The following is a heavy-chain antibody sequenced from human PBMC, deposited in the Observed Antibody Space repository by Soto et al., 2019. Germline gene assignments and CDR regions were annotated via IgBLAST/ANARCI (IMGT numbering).Heavy chain of an antibody. V-gene: IGHV2-5*02. CDR2: IYWDDDK. CDR3: AHSKGAPGWGYFQH. D-gene: IGHD1-26*01. Sequence: QITLKESGPTLVKPTQTLTLTCTFSGFSLSTSGVGVGWIRQPPGKALEWLALIYWDDDKRYSPSLKSRLTTXKXTXXHQVVLTMTNMDPVDTATYYGAHSKGAPGWGYFQHWGQGTLVTVSS. CDR1: GFSLSTSGVG. J-gene: IGHJ1*01.